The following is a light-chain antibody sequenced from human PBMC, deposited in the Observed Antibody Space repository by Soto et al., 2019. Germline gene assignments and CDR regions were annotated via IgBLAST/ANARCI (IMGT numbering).Light chain of an antibody. CDR3: QQYGSSPRT. CDR1: QSVSSSY. J-gene: IGKJ1*01. CDR2: GAS. V-gene: IGKV3-20*01. Sequence: EIVLTQSPGTLSLSPGDRATLSCRASQSVSSSYLAWYQQKPGQAPRLLIYGASSRATGIPDRFSGSGSGTDFTLTISRLEPEDFAVCYCQQYGSSPRTFGQGTKVDIK.